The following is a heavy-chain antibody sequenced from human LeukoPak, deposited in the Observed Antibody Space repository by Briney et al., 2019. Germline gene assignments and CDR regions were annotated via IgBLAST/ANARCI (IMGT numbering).Heavy chain of an antibody. CDR3: ARADYDFWEGSDY. J-gene: IGHJ4*02. CDR1: GFTFSSYS. D-gene: IGHD3-3*01. V-gene: IGHV3-21*01. CDR2: ISSSSSYI. Sequence: GGSLRLSCAASGFTFSSYSMNWVRQAPGKGLEWVSSISSSSSYIYYADSVKGRFTISRDNAKNSLYLQMNSLRAEDTAVYYCARADYDFWEGSDYWGQGTLVTVSS.